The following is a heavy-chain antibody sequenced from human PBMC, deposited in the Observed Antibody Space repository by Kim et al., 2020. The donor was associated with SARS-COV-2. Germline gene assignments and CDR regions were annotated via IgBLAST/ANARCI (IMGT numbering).Heavy chain of an antibody. CDR3: ARAGLFGGGLNYYYYYMDV. J-gene: IGHJ6*03. Sequence: GGSLRLSCAASGFTFSSYAMHWVRQAPGKGLEYVSAISSKGGSTYYANSVKGRFTISRDNSKNTLYLQMGSLRAEDMAVYYCARAGLFGGGLNYYYYYMDVWGKGTTVTVSS. CDR1: GFTFSSYA. V-gene: IGHV3-64*01. CDR2: ISSKGGST. D-gene: IGHD3-16*01.